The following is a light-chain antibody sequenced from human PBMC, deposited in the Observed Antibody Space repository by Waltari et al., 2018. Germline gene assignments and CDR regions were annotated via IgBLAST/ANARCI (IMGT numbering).Light chain of an antibody. J-gene: IGLJ1*01. CDR2: EVT. CDR1: SSDVGRYNL. Sequence: QSALTQPASVSWSPGQSITLSCTGTSSDVGRYNLVSLYQQHPGKAPKLMIFEVTKRPSGVSNRFSGSTSGNTASLTISGLQAEDEADYYCCSYAGSATPYVFGTGTKVTVL. V-gene: IGLV2-23*02. CDR3: CSYAGSATPYV.